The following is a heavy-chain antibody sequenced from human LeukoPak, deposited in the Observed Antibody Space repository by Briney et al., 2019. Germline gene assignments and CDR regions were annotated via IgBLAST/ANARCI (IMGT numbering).Heavy chain of an antibody. CDR3: ARATDVYSFDY. CDR1: GGSISSGDYY. CDR2: IYYSGRT. Sequence: SQTLSLTCTVSGGSISSGDYYWSWIRQPPRKGLEWIGYIYYSGRTYYNPSLKSRVTISVDTSKNQFSLKLSSVTAADTAVYYCARATDVYSFDYWGQGTLVTVSS. J-gene: IGHJ4*02. V-gene: IGHV4-30-4*01.